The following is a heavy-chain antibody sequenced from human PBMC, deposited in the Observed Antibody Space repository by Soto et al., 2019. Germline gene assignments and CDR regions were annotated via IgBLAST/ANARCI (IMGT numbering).Heavy chain of an antibody. CDR1: GYTFTSYD. J-gene: IGHJ4*02. Sequence: QVQLVQSGAEVKKPGASVKVSCKASGYTFTSYDINWVRQATGQGLEWMGWMNPNSGDTGFAQKFQGRVTMTRDTSMSTAYLELRSLRSEDTAVYYCARVRVSGDYMPFDYWGRGTLVTVSS. D-gene: IGHD4-17*01. CDR2: MNPNSGDT. V-gene: IGHV1-8*01. CDR3: ARVRVSGDYMPFDY.